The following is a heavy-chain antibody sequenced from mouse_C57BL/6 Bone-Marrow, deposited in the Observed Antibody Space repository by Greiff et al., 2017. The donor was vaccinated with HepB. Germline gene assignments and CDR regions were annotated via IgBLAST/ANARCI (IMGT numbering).Heavy chain of an antibody. CDR2: INPNNGGT. CDR1: GYTFTDYY. V-gene: IGHV1-26*01. CDR3: ARVGLGAWFAY. D-gene: IGHD2-4*01. Sequence: VQLQQSGPELVKPGASVKISCKASGYTFTDYYMNWVKQSHGKSLEWIGDINPNNGGTSYNQKFKGKATLTVDKSSSTAYMERRSLTSEDSAVYYCARVGLGAWFAYWGQGTLVTVSA. J-gene: IGHJ3*01.